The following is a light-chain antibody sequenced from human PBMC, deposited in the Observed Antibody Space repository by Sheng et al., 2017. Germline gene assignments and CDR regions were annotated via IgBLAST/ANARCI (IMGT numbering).Light chain of an antibody. CDR3: SSYTSTTTLVV. Sequence: QSALTQPASVSGSPGQSITISCTGTSSDVGGYKYVSWYQQYPGKAPKFLIFDVSNRPSGVSNRFSGSKSGNTASLTISGLQAEDEADYYCSSYTSTTTLVVFGGGTKLTVL. J-gene: IGLJ2*01. CDR1: SSDVGGYKY. V-gene: IGLV2-14*03. CDR2: DVS.